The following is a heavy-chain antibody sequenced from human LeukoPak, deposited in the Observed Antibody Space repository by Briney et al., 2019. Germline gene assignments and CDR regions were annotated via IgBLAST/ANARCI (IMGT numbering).Heavy chain of an antibody. J-gene: IGHJ1*01. CDR3: ARLAAVPG. D-gene: IGHD6-19*01. CDR2: IHPNSGGT. V-gene: IGHV1-2*02. Sequence: GASEKVSCKASGYTFTDYYLHWVRQAPGQGLEWMGWIHPNSGGTNYAQKFQGRVAMTRDTSISTAYMELSSLRSDDTAVYYCARLAAVPGWGQGTLVTVSS. CDR1: GYTFTDYY.